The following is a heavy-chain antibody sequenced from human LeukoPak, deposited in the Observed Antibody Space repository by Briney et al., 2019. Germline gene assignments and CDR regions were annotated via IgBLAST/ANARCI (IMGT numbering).Heavy chain of an antibody. CDR2: IYYSGST. Sequence: PSETLSLTCTVSGGSIGRSSYYWGWIRQPPGKGLEWIGSIYYSGSTYYNPSLKSRVTISVDTSKNQFSLKLSSVTAADTAVYYCARGGYCSGGSCYVRFDPWGQGTLVTVSS. CDR1: GGSIGRSSYY. D-gene: IGHD2-15*01. CDR3: ARGGYCSGGSCYVRFDP. V-gene: IGHV4-39*07. J-gene: IGHJ5*02.